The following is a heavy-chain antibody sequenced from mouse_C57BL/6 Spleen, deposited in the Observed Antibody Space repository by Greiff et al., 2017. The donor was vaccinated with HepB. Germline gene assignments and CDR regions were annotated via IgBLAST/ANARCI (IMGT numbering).Heavy chain of an antibody. V-gene: IGHV3-6*01. CDR2: ISYDGSN. CDR1: GYSITSGYY. J-gene: IGHJ4*01. CDR3: ARDVVTTAYYYAMDY. D-gene: IGHD2-1*01. Sequence: VQLQQSGPGLVKPSQSLSLTCSVTGYSITSGYYWNWIRQFPGNKLEWMGYISYDGSNNYNPSLKNRISITRDTSKNQFFLKLNSVTTEDTATYYCARDVVTTAYYYAMDYWGQGTSVTVSS.